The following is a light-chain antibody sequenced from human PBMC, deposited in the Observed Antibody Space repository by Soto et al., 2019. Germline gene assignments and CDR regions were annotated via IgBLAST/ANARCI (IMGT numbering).Light chain of an antibody. J-gene: IGKJ2*01. CDR1: QTIDNY. CDR3: HQTYNTLYT. V-gene: IGKV1-39*01. Sequence: DIQMTQSPSSLSASVGDRVTISCRTSQTIDNYLNWYQQKPGKAPQLLISAASTLQSGVSSRFSGGGSVTEFTLPISSLQPEDYATYYCHQTYNTLYTFGQGTKVEIK. CDR2: AAS.